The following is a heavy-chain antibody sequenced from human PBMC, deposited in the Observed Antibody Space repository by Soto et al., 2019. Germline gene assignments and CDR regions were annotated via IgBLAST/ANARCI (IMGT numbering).Heavy chain of an antibody. CDR1: GGSVSSGSYY. Sequence: SETLSLTCTVSGGSVSSGSYYWSWIRQPPGKGLEWIGYIYYSGSTNYNPSLKSRVTISVDTSKNQFSLKLSSVTAADTAVYYCARDFEGSVATDAFDIWGQGTMVTVSS. J-gene: IGHJ3*02. CDR2: IYYSGST. D-gene: IGHD2-15*01. CDR3: ARDFEGSVATDAFDI. V-gene: IGHV4-61*01.